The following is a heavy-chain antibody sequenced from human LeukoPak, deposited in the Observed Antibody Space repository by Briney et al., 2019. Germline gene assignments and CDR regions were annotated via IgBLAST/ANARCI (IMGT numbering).Heavy chain of an antibody. CDR2: ISSSGSTI. Sequence: GGSLRLSCAASGFTFSDYNMKWVRQAPGKGLEWVSYISSSGSTIYYADSVKGRFTISRDNAKNSLYLQMNSLRAEDTAVYYCAELGITMIGGVWGKGTTVTISS. V-gene: IGHV3-48*03. D-gene: IGHD3-10*02. CDR3: AELGITMIGGV. J-gene: IGHJ6*04. CDR1: GFTFSDYN.